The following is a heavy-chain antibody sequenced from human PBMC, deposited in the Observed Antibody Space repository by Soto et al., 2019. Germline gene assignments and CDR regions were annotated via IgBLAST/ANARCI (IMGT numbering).Heavy chain of an antibody. J-gene: IGHJ4*02. CDR2: IYPGDSDT. CDR3: ARLGRMDTIYSPFDY. Sequence: GESLKISCKGSGYIFTSYWIGWVRQMPGKGLEWMGIIYPGDSDTRYSPSFQGQVTISADKSISTAYLQWSSLKASDTAMYYCARLGRMDTIYSPFDYCGQGTLVTVSS. D-gene: IGHD5-18*01. CDR1: GYIFTSYW. V-gene: IGHV5-51*01.